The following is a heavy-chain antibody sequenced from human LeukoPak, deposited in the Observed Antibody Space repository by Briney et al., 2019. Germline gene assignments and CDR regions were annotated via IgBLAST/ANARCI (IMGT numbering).Heavy chain of an antibody. CDR1: GFTFSSYG. V-gene: IGHV3-33*01. J-gene: IGHJ4*02. CDR2: IWYDGSTK. Sequence: GGSLRLSCVASGFTFSSYGMHWVRQAPGKGLEWVAVIWYDGSTKYYADSVKGRFTISRDNSKNTLYLQMNSLRAEDTAVYYCARGDQLWVKSGRLDYWGQGTLVTVSS. D-gene: IGHD5-18*01. CDR3: ARGDQLWVKSGRLDY.